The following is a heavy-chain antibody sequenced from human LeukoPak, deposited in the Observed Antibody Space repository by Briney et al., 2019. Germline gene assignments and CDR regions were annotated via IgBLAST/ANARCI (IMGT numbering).Heavy chain of an antibody. D-gene: IGHD2-21*02. Sequence: GGSLRLSCAASGFTFSSYWMSWVHQAPGKGLEWVANIKLDGSEKNYVDSVKGRFTISRDNSKNTLYLQMNSLRAEDTAVYYCARDLEIVVVTAIGYWGQGTLVTVSS. CDR2: IKLDGSEK. J-gene: IGHJ4*02. CDR3: ARDLEIVVVTAIGY. CDR1: GFTFSSYW. V-gene: IGHV3-7*01.